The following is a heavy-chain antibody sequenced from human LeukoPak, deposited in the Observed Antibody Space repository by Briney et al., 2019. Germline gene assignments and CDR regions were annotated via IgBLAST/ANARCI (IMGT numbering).Heavy chain of an antibody. CDR1: GFTFNNYA. J-gene: IGHJ4*02. D-gene: IGHD6-19*01. CDR2: IWYDGSNK. Sequence: PGGSLRLSCAASGFTFNNYAMHWVRQAPGKGLEWVAVIWYDGSNKYYADSVKGRFTISRDNSKNTLYVQMNSLRAEDTAVYYCARATLDSSGWYPDYWGQGTLVTVSS. V-gene: IGHV3-33*08. CDR3: ARATLDSSGWYPDY.